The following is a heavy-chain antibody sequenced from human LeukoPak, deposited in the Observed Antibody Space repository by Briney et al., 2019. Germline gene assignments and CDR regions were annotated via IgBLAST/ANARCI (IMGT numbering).Heavy chain of an antibody. CDR3: AAGDIVATPFDY. CDR2: IIPIFGTA. Sequence: VASVKVSCKASGGTFSSYAISWVRQAPGQGLEWMGGIIPIFGTANYAQKFQGRVTITADESTSTAYMELSSLRSEDTAVYYCAAGDIVATPFDYWGQGTLVTVSS. V-gene: IGHV1-69*13. J-gene: IGHJ4*02. D-gene: IGHD5-12*01. CDR1: GGTFSSYA.